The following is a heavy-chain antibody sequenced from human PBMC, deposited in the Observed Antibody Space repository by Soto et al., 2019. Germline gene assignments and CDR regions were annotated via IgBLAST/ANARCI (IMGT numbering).Heavy chain of an antibody. CDR3: AKLLNGVTALDY. CDR1: GITLSRDW. D-gene: IGHD2-21*02. J-gene: IGHJ4*02. V-gene: IGHV3-7*01. CDR2: IKPDGSGE. Sequence: EVQLVESGGGLVQPGGSLRLSCTASGITLSRDWMTWVRQAPGKGLEWVASIKPDGSGEYYLDSVKGRFTISRDNTKNSLYLQANSLRADDTATYFCAKLLNGVTALDYWGQGPLVTVSS.